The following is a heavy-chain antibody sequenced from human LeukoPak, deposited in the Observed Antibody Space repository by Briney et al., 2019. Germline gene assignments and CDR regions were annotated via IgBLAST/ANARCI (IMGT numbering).Heavy chain of an antibody. D-gene: IGHD1-26*01. CDR3: ARAGVGAIYYFDY. Sequence: GGSLRLSCAASGVTFSSYWMSWVRQAPGKGLEWVALIWYDGSNKYYADSVRGRFTISRDNSKNTLYLQMKSLRVEDTAVYYCARAGVGAIYYFDYWGQGTLVTVSS. J-gene: IGHJ4*02. CDR1: GVTFSSYW. CDR2: IWYDGSNK. V-gene: IGHV3-33*08.